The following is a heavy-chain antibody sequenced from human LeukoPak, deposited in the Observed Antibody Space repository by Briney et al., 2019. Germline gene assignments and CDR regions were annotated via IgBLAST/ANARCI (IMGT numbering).Heavy chain of an antibody. V-gene: IGHV3-7*04. CDR2: IRPDGSEK. J-gene: IGHJ4*02. D-gene: IGHD4-17*01. CDR3: ARDKYGAYFDS. CDR1: GFTFSSYW. Sequence: GGSLRLSCAASGFTFSSYWMDWVRQAPGKGLEWVANIRPDGSEKYYVDSVKGRFTISRDNAKNSLYLQMNSLRVEDTAVYYCARDKYGAYFDSWGQGTLVTVSS.